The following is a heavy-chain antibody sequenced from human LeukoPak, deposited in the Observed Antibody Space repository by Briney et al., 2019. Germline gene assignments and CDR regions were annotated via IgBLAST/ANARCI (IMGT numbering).Heavy chain of an antibody. CDR3: VRCDGYNSCYFDY. CDR1: GFTFSNHW. D-gene: IGHD5-24*01. J-gene: IGHJ4*02. Sequence: GGSLRLSCVASGFTFSNHWMSWVRQAPGKGLEWVANINQDGSRKNYVGSVKGRFTISRDNAKNSLELQMNSLRVEDTAVYYCVRCDGYNSCYFDYWGQGTLVTVSS. V-gene: IGHV3-7*01. CDR2: INQDGSRK.